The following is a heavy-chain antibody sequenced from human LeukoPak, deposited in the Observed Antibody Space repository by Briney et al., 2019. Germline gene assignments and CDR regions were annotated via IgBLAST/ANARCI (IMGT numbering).Heavy chain of an antibody. CDR2: INHSGST. Sequence: SETLSLTCVVYGGSFSGYYWNWIRQPPGKGLECIGEINHSGSTNYNPSLKSRVTISVDTSKNQFSLKLSSVTAADTAMYYCARGLAVAGTRRFGPWGQGTLVTVSS. CDR3: ARGLAVAGTRRFGP. D-gene: IGHD6-19*01. CDR1: GGSFSGYY. V-gene: IGHV4-34*01. J-gene: IGHJ5*02.